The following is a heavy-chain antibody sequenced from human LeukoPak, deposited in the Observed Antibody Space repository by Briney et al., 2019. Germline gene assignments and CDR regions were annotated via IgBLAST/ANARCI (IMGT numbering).Heavy chain of an antibody. CDR3: ANTLYCSSASCLFDY. D-gene: IGHD2-2*01. CDR1: GYTFTNYW. CDR2: IYPGDSDT. Sequence: ESLKISCKGSGYTFTNYWIGWVRQMPGKGLEWMGIIYPGDSDTRYSPSFQGQVTISVDKSINTAYLQWSSLKASDTAMYYCANTLYCSSASCLFDYWGQGTLVTVSS. J-gene: IGHJ4*02. V-gene: IGHV5-51*01.